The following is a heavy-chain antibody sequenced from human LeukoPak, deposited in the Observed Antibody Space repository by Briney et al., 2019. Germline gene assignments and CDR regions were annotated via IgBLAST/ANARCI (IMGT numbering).Heavy chain of an antibody. J-gene: IGHJ6*02. CDR1: GFIFSGSA. D-gene: IGHD3-10*01. V-gene: IGHV3-73*01. Sequence: GGSLRLSCAASGFIFSGSAMHWVRQASGKGLEWVGRIRSKADSYATAYGASGKGRFTISRDDSKNTAYLQMNSLKSEDTAVYYCTRLKGSGSSYDYFYSGMDVWGQGTTVTVSS. CDR3: TRLKGSGSSYDYFYSGMDV. CDR2: IRSKADSYAT.